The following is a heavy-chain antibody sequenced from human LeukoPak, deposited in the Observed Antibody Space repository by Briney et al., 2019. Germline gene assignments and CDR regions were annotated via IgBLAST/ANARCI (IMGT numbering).Heavy chain of an antibody. V-gene: IGHV6-1*01. CDR1: GDIVSSNSAA. CDR3: ARVTGYYDSSGYRWDAFDI. J-gene: IGHJ3*02. Sequence: LSQTLSLTCAISGDIVSSNSAAWNWIRQSPSRGLEWLGRTYYRSKWYNDYAVSVKSRITINPDTSKNQFSLQLNSVTPEDTAVYYCARVTGYYDSSGYRWDAFDIWGQGTMVTVSS. D-gene: IGHD3-22*01. CDR2: TYYRSKWYN.